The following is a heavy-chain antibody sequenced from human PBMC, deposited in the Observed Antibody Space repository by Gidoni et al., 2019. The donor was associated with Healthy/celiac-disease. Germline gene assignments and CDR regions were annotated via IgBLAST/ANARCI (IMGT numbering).Heavy chain of an antibody. J-gene: IGHJ3*02. CDR2: IYSGGST. CDR1: GFTVSSNY. V-gene: IGHV3-66*01. Sequence: EVQLVEPGGGLVQPGWSLRLSFAASGFTVSSNYMSWVRQAPGKGLEWVSVIYSGGSTYYADSVKGRFTISRDNSKNTLYLQMNSLRAEDTAVNYCAREDPIAAHNAFDIWGQGTMVTVSS. CDR3: AREDPIAAHNAFDI. D-gene: IGHD6-6*01.